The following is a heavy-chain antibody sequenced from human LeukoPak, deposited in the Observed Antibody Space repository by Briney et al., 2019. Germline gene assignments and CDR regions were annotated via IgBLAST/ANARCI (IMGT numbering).Heavy chain of an antibody. D-gene: IGHD3-22*01. CDR1: GGSIFSYY. J-gene: IGHJ2*01. V-gene: IGHV4-4*08. Sequence: SETLSLTCTASGGSIFSYYWNWLRQPPGKGLEWIGYSYPNGITSYNPSLRSRGTISIATSKNQFSLRLRSVTAADTAIYYCARRAYYDTSGYYPASGYFDLWGRGTLVTVSS. CDR3: ARRAYYDTSGYYPASGYFDL. CDR2: SYPNGIT.